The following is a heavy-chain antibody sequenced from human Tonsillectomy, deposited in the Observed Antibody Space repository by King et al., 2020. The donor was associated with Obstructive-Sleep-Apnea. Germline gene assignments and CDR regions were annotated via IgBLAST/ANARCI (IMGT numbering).Heavy chain of an antibody. CDR2: INPNSGGT. V-gene: IGHV1-2*05. Sequence: QLVQSGAEVKKPGASVKVSCKASGYTFTGYYMHWVRQAPGQGLEWMGRINPNSGGTNYAQKLQGRVTMTRDTSISKAYMELSRLRSDDTVVYYCASGAPITLVRRVISRYGMDVWGQGTTVTVSS. J-gene: IGHJ6*02. D-gene: IGHD3-10*01. CDR1: GYTFTGYY. CDR3: ASGAPITLVRRVISRYGMDV.